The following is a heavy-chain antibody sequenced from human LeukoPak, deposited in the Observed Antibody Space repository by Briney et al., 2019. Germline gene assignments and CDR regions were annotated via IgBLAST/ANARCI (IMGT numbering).Heavy chain of an antibody. CDR2: ISSSSGSK. CDR1: GFAFRTYS. Sequence: GGSLRLSCGASGFAFRTYSMSWVRQAPGKGLEWVSYISSSSGSKHYADSVRGRFAISRDNAKNSLYLQMNSLRDGDTAVYHCARGRQWRGFDYWGQGALVTVSS. CDR3: ARGRQWRGFDY. J-gene: IGHJ4*02. D-gene: IGHD6-19*01. V-gene: IGHV3-48*02.